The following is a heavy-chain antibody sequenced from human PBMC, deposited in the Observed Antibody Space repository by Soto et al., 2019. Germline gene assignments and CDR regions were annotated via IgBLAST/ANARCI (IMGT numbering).Heavy chain of an antibody. V-gene: IGHV3-74*01. J-gene: IGHJ4*02. CDR2: INSDGSST. Sequence: EVQLVESGGGLVQPGGSLRLSCGASGFTFSTYNMYWVRQGPGKGLVWVSRINSDGSSTRYADSVKGRFTISRDNAKNTLYLQMNSLRVEDTAIYYCARGGAVSSGWYDGHWGRGTLVTVSS. D-gene: IGHD6-19*01. CDR3: ARGGAVSSGWYDGH. CDR1: GFTFSTYN.